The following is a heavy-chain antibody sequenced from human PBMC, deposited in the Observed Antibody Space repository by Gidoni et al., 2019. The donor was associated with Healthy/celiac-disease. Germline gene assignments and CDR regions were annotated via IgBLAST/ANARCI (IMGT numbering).Heavy chain of an antibody. CDR2: IYTSENT. V-gene: IGHV4-61*02. CDR3: ARDPRGPPNYYYYYGIDV. Sequence: QMQLQESGPGLVKPSQTLSLTCTVSGCSINSGRYYWSWIRQPAGKGLEWVGRIYTSENTNYNPSLKSRVTISLDTSKNQFSLKLSSVTAADTAVYYCARDPRGPPNYYYYYGIDVWGQGTTVTVSS. CDR1: GCSINSGRYY. D-gene: IGHD3-16*01. J-gene: IGHJ6*02.